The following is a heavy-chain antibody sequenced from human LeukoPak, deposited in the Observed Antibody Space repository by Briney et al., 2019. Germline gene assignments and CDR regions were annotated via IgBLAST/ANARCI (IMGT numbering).Heavy chain of an antibody. J-gene: IGHJ4*02. CDR2: IRYDGSNR. CDR3: AKDGVLLGDYADYFDY. D-gene: IGHD4-17*01. V-gene: IGHV3-30*02. Sequence: PGGSLRLSCAASGFTFSSYGMHWVRQAPGKGLEWVAFIRYDGSNRYYADSVKGRFTISRDNSKNTLYLQMNSLRAEDTAVYYCAKDGVLLGDYADYFDYWGQGTLVTVSS. CDR1: GFTFSSYG.